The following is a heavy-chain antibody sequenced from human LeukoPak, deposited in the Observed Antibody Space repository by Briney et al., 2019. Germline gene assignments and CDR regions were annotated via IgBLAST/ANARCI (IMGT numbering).Heavy chain of an antibody. J-gene: IGHJ4*02. D-gene: IGHD2-2*02. CDR3: AGGNCTSISCYIFDY. CDR1: GFTVSTNF. Sequence: SGGSLRLSCAASGFTVSTNFMTWVRQAPGKGLEWVSIIYSGGNTYLADSVKGRFTISRDISKNTLYLQMNNLRAEDTAVYSCAGGNCTSISCYIFDYWGQGTQVTVSS. V-gene: IGHV3-53*01. CDR2: IYSGGNT.